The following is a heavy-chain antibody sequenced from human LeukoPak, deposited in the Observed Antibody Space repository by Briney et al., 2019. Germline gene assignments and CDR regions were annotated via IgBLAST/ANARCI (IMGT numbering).Heavy chain of an antibody. CDR2: IDWDDDK. D-gene: IGHD6-19*01. Sequence: ESGPTLVNPTQTLTLTCTFSGFSLRTRGMCVSWIRQPPGKALEWLARIDWDDDKYYSTSLKTRLTISKDTSKNQVVLTMTNMDPVDTATYYCARIYGYSSGWWDWGQGTLVTVSS. CDR3: ARIYGYSSGWWD. J-gene: IGHJ4*02. V-gene: IGHV2-70*11. CDR1: GFSLRTRGMC.